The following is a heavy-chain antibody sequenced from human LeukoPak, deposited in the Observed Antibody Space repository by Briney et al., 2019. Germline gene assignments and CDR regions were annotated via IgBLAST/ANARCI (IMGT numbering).Heavy chain of an antibody. D-gene: IGHD1-26*01. Sequence: PSETLSLTCSVSGDSISNYYWGWIRQPPGKGLEWIGSIYYSGSTYYNPSLKSRVTISVDTSKNQFSLKLSSVTAADTAVYYCARQGRELHLFDYWGQGTLVTVSS. CDR2: IYYSGST. CDR1: GDSISNYY. J-gene: IGHJ4*02. V-gene: IGHV4-39*01. CDR3: ARQGRELHLFDY.